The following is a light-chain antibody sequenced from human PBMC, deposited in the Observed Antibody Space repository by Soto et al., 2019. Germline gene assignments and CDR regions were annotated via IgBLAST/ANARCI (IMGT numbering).Light chain of an antibody. CDR1: QSVSSY. CDR3: HYGNSPPWT. V-gene: IGKV3-20*01. J-gene: IGKJ1*01. Sequence: EIVLTQSPATLSLSPGERATLSCRASQSVSSYLAWYQQKPGQAPRLLICGSSSRATGIPDRFSGSESGTDFTLTISRLEPEDFAVYYCHYGNSPPWTFGQGTKVEIK. CDR2: GSS.